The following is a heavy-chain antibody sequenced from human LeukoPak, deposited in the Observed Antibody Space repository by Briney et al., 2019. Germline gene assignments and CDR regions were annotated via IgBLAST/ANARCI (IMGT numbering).Heavy chain of an antibody. D-gene: IGHD6-19*01. J-gene: IGHJ4*02. CDR3: ASEWDSSGWYEGY. V-gene: IGHV1-69*02. CDR2: IIPILGIA. CDR1: GGTFSSYT. Sequence: SVKVSCKASGGTFSSYTISWVRQAPGQGLEWMGRIIPILGIANYAQKFQGRVTITADKSTSTAYMELSSLRSEDTAVYYCASEWDSSGWYEGYWGQGTLSPSPQ.